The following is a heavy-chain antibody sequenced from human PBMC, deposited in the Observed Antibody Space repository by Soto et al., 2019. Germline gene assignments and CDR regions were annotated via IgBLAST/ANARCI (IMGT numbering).Heavy chain of an antibody. CDR2: IHSSGST. CDR1: GASMNSYH. D-gene: IGHD6-13*01. Sequence: SETLSLTCTVSGASMNSYHWSWIRQPAGKGLEWIGHIHSSGSTNYNPSLKSRVTMSVDTSKNQFSLRLMSLAAADTAVYYCARDQGVAAAGITWFDPWGQGSLVTVSS. CDR3: ARDQGVAAAGITWFDP. J-gene: IGHJ5*02. V-gene: IGHV4-4*07.